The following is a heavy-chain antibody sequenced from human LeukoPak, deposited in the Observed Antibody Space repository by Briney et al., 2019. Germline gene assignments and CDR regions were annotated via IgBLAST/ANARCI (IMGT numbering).Heavy chain of an antibody. CDR1: GGTFSSYA. J-gene: IGHJ5*02. V-gene: IGHV1-69*05. D-gene: IGHD6-19*01. Sequence: SVKVSCKASGGTFSSYAISWVRQAPGQGLEWMGGIIPIFGTANYAQKFQGRVTITTDESTSTAYMELSSLRSEDTAVYYCARDQGLAVSVRNGFDHCGQGTLVTVSS. CDR2: IIPIFGTA. CDR3: ARDQGLAVSVRNGFDH.